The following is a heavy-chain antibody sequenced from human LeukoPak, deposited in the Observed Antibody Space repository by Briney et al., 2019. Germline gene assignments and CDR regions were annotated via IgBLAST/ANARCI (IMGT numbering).Heavy chain of an antibody. J-gene: IGHJ3*02. D-gene: IGHD3-3*01. CDR2: IYTSGST. CDR3: ARDDFWSGPMALDAFDI. V-gene: IGHV4-61*02. CDR1: GGSISSGDYY. Sequence: PSETLSLTCTVSGGSISSGDYYWSWIRQPPGKGLEWIGRIYTSGSTNYNPSLKSRVTISVDTSKNQFSLKLSSVTAADTAVYYCARDDFWSGPMALDAFDIWGQGTMVTVSS.